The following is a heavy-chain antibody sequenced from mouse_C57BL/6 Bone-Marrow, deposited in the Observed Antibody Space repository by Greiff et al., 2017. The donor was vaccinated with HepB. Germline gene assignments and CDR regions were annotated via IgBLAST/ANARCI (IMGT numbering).Heavy chain of an antibody. CDR2: ISDGGSYT. V-gene: IGHV5-4*01. Sequence: EVMLVESGGGLVKPGGSLKLSCAASGFTFSSYAMSWVRQTPEKRLEWVATISDGGSYTYYPDNVKGRFTISRDNAKNNLYLQMSHLKSEDTAMYYCAREEDYYGSSYDAMDYWGQGTSVTVSS. J-gene: IGHJ4*01. CDR1: GFTFSSYA. CDR3: AREEDYYGSSYDAMDY. D-gene: IGHD1-1*01.